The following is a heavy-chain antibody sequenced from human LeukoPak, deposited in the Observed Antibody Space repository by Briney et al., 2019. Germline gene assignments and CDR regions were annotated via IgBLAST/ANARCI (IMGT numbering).Heavy chain of an antibody. CDR3: ARGGYGDYLDY. V-gene: IGHV1-2*02. CDR2: INPNSGGT. J-gene: IGHJ4*02. Sequence: GASVKVSCTASGYTFTGYYIHWVRQAPGQGLEWLGWINPNSGGTNYAQKFQGRVTITADKSTSTAYMELSSLRSEDTAVYYCARGGYGDYLDYWGQGTLVTVSS. CDR1: GYTFTGYY. D-gene: IGHD4-17*01.